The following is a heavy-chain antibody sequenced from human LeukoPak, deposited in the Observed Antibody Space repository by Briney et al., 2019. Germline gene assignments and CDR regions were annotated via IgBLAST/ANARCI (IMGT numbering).Heavy chain of an antibody. CDR1: GYTFTSYG. D-gene: IGHD3-3*01. CDR2: ISAYNGNT. Sequence: ASVKVSCKASGYTFTSYGISWVQQAPGQGLEWMGWISAYNGNTNYAQKLQGRVTMTTDTSTSTAYMELRSLRSDDTAVYYCARDIHDFWSGYPNRNFDYWGQGTLVTVSS. J-gene: IGHJ4*02. V-gene: IGHV1-18*01. CDR3: ARDIHDFWSGYPNRNFDY.